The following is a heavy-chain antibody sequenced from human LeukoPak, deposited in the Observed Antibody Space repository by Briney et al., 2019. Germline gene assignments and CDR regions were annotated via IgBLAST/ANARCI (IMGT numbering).Heavy chain of an antibody. CDR1: GYSFTDYY. D-gene: IGHD2-21*01. CDR2: INPNSGGT. V-gene: IGHV1-2*02. Sequence: ASVKVSCKTSGYSFTDYYMHWVRQAPGQGLEWMGWINPNSGGTSSAQKFQGRVTMTRDTSVTTVYMEVSWLTSDDTAIYYCARADRLHGGPYLIGPWGQGTLVTVSS. J-gene: IGHJ5*02. CDR3: ARADRLHGGPYLIGP.